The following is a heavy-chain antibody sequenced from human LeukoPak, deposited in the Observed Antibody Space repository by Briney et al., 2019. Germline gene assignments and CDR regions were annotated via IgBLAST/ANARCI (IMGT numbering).Heavy chain of an antibody. D-gene: IGHD6-13*01. CDR1: GGSIGSYY. V-gene: IGHV4-59*08. CDR2: TGYSVST. J-gene: IGHJ4*02. Sequence: SETLSLTCTVSGGSIGSYYWSWIRQPPGKGLEWIAYTGYSVSTSCNPSFKSRVTMSIDTSKNLFSLKLNSVTAADTAVYYCARHGGSWTFDYWGQGTLVTVSS. CDR3: ARHGGSWTFDY.